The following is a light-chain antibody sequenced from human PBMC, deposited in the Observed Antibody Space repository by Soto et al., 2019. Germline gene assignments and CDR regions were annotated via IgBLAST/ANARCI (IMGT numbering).Light chain of an antibody. CDR2: EGS. CDR1: ISDVGSYDL. Sequence: QSVLTQPASVSGSPGQSITISCTGTISDVGSYDLVSWYQQHPGKAPKLMIYEGSKRPSGVSSRFSGSKSGNTASLTIAGLQAEDAADYYCCPYTGRSASWVFGEGTKLAVL. J-gene: IGLJ3*02. CDR3: CPYTGRSASWV. V-gene: IGLV2-23*01.